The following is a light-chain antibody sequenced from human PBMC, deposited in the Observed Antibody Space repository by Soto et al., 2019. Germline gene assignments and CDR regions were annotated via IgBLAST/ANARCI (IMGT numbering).Light chain of an antibody. V-gene: IGKV3-20*01. J-gene: IGKJ4*01. Sequence: EIVLTQSPGTLSLSPGERATLSCRASQSVSSSYLAWYQQKPGQAPRLLSYGASSRATGIPDRFSGRGSGTDFTLPISRLEPEDFAVYYCQQYGSSPLTFGGGTKVEIK. CDR2: GAS. CDR3: QQYGSSPLT. CDR1: QSVSSSY.